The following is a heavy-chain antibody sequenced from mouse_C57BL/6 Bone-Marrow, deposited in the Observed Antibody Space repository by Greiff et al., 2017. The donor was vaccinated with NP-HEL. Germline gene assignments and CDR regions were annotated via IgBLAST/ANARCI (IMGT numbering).Heavy chain of an antibody. V-gene: IGHV1-69*01. D-gene: IGHD4-1*01. CDR2: IDPSDSYT. J-gene: IGHJ3*01. Sequence: QVQLQQPGAELVMPGASVKLSCKASGYTFTSYWMHWVKQRPGPGLEWIGEIDPSDSYTNYNQKFKGKSTLTVDKSSSTAYMQLSSLTSEDSAVYYCARLNWDWFAYWGQGTLVTVSA. CDR1: GYTFTSYW. CDR3: ARLNWDWFAY.